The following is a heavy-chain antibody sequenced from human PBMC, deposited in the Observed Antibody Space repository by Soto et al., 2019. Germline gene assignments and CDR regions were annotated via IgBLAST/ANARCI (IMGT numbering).Heavy chain of an antibody. Sequence: QVQLVESGGGVVQPGRSLRLSCAASGFTFSSYGMHWVRQAPGKGLEWVALISYDGSNEDYADSVKGRFTISRDNFKKTLYLQMNSLRPEDTAVYYCAKDLEWLVLRYAMDVWGQGTTVTVSS. V-gene: IGHV3-30*18. CDR3: AKDLEWLVLRYAMDV. CDR2: ISYDGSNE. CDR1: GFTFSSYG. D-gene: IGHD6-19*01. J-gene: IGHJ6*02.